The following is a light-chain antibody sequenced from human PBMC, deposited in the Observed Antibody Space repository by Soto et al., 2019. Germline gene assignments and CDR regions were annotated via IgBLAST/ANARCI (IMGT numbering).Light chain of an antibody. CDR1: HRLVHSDGNTY. V-gene: IGKV2-24*01. CDR3: IQTTQFPIT. Sequence: DVVLTQTPLSSPVTLGQPASISCRSSHRLVHSDGNTYLSWLQQRPGQPPRLLIYKISHRFSGVPDRFSGSGAGTDFTLKISAVEAEDVGVYFCIQTTQFPITFGPGTKVDIK. CDR2: KIS. J-gene: IGKJ3*01.